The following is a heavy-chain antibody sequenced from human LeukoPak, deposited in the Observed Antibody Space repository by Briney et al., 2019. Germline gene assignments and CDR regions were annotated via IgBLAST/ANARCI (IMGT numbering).Heavy chain of an antibody. CDR2: IRYDGTNK. J-gene: IGHJ1*01. Sequence: GGSLRLSCAASGFTFSSYAMSWVRQAPGKGLEWVAFIRYDGTNKYYADSVKGRFTISRDNSKNTLYLQLNSLRAEDTAVYYCAKDGVPAAPRGHFQHWGQGTLVTVSS. D-gene: IGHD2-2*01. V-gene: IGHV3-30*02. CDR1: GFTFSSYA. CDR3: AKDGVPAAPRGHFQH.